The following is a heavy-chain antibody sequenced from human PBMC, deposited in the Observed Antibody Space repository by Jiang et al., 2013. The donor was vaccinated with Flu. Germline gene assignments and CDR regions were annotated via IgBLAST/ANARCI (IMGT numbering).Heavy chain of an antibody. CDR2: IIPVFRTT. V-gene: IGHV1-69*01. J-gene: IGHJ6*03. D-gene: IGHD3-3*01. CDR3: ARHDYWNGDRFFYYYYMDV. CDR1: GGTLISHA. Sequence: SGAEVKKPGSSVRVSCKASGGTLISHAISWIRQAPGQGLQWMGGIIPVFRTTNYAQEFQDRVTFTADESTSTAYMDLNSLRSEDTAVYYCARHDYWNGDRFFYYYYMDVWGKGTTVTVSS.